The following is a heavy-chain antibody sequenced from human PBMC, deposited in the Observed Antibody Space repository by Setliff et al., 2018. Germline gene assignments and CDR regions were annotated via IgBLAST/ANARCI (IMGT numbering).Heavy chain of an antibody. J-gene: IGHJ4*01. D-gene: IGHD2-8*01. CDR1: GGSISTDPYF. V-gene: IGHV4-31*11. CDR3: VKGTNVVMVYTGFDH. Sequence: PSETLSLTCAVSGGSISTDPYFWTWIRQHPVKGLEWIGYISYSGRTSYNPSLYSRITVSLDRSKNQFSLQMSSLRAADTAVYYCVKGTNVVMVYTGFDHWGQGTLVTVSS. CDR2: ISYSGRT.